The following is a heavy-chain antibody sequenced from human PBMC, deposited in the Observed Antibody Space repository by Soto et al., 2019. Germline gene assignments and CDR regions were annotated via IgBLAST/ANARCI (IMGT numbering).Heavy chain of an antibody. CDR3: ARGGYYDSSGYYYLLY. V-gene: IGHV1-69*01. Sequence: VQLVQSGAEVKKPGSSVKVSCKSAGGTFSSYAISWVRQSPEQVLDWMGGIIPIFVTANYAQKVQGRVTITADESTSTAYMELSSLRSEDTAVYYCARGGYYDSSGYYYLLYWGQGTLVTVSS. D-gene: IGHD3-22*01. J-gene: IGHJ4*02. CDR1: GGTFSSYA. CDR2: IIPIFVTA.